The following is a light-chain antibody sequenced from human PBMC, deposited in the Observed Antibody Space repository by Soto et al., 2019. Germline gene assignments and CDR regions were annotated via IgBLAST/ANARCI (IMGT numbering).Light chain of an antibody. V-gene: IGLV2-14*01. Sequence: QSVLTQHASVSGSPGQSITISCTGTSSDTAGYNYVSWYQQHPGKAPKLMIYEVSNRPSGVSNRFSGSQSGNTASLTISGLQAEDEANYYCSSYTTSNTPLYVFGTGTKVTVL. CDR3: SSYTTSNTPLYV. CDR1: SSDTAGYNY. CDR2: EVS. J-gene: IGLJ1*01.